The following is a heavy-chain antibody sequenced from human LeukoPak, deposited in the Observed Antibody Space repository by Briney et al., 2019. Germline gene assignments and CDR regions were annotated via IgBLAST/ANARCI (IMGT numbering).Heavy chain of an antibody. CDR2: IYYSGST. J-gene: IGHJ6*02. D-gene: IGHD2-2*01. CDR3: ARDHAVPAATYYYYGMDV. V-gene: IGHV4-59*01. CDR1: GGSISSYY. Sequence: SETLSLTCTVSGGSISSYYWSWVRQPPGKGLEWIGYIYYSGSTNYKPSLKSRVTISVDTSKNQFSLKLSSVTAADTAVYYCARDHAVPAATYYYYGMDVWGQGTTVTVSS.